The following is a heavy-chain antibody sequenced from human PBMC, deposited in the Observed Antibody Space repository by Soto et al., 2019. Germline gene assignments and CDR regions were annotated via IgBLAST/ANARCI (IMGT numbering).Heavy chain of an antibody. V-gene: IGHV4-59*11. Sequence: SETLSLTCCVSGDSINSRYWSWIRQPPGKGLEWIGYIDYVGSTNYAPSLQSRVTMSVDTSKNQVSLKLRYVTAAETAVYYCVRQRGNYFDFWGKGTLVTVSS. CDR2: IDYVGST. CDR3: VRQRGNYFDF. D-gene: IGHD3-10*01. J-gene: IGHJ4*02. CDR1: GDSINSRY.